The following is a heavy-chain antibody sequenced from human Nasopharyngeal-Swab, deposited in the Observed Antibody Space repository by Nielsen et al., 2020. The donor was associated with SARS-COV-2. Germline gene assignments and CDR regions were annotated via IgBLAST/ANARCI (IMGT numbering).Heavy chain of an antibody. V-gene: IGHV3-33*01. CDR3: ARDSNYDYVWGSYGTTLDY. D-gene: IGHD3-16*01. J-gene: IGHJ4*02. CDR2: IWYDGSNK. Sequence: GKSLKISCAASGFTFSSYGMHWVRQAPGKGLEWVAVIWYDGSNKYYADSVKGRFTISRDNSKNTLYLQMNSLRAEDTAVYYCARDSNYDYVWGSYGTTLDYWGQGTLVTVSS. CDR1: GFTFSSYG.